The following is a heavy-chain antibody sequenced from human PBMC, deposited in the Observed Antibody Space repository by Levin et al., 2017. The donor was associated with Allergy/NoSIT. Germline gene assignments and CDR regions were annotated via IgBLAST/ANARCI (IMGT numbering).Heavy chain of an antibody. CDR2: ISSGSSFT. CDR1: GFTFSDYY. CDR3: ASSPHGDAIDY. Sequence: GESLKISCSASGFTFSDYYLFWIRQAPGRGQEWVSYISSGSSFTSYADSVKGRFTISRDNPKTSLYLHMNSLRDEDTAVYYCASSPHGDAIDYWGQGTLVTVSS. D-gene: IGHD4-17*01. V-gene: IGHV3-11*03. J-gene: IGHJ4*02.